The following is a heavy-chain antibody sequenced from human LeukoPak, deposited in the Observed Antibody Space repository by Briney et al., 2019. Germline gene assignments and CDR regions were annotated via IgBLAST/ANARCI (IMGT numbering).Heavy chain of an antibody. CDR2: ISSNGGST. CDR3: ARSRSFDY. CDR1: GFTFSSYA. J-gene: IGHJ4*02. D-gene: IGHD6-13*01. V-gene: IGHV3-64*01. Sequence: GGSLRLSCAASGFTFSSYAMHWVRKAPGKGLECVSAISSNGGSTYYANSVKGRFTISRDNSKNTLYLQRGSVRAEDMAVYHCARSRSFDYWGQGTLVTVSS.